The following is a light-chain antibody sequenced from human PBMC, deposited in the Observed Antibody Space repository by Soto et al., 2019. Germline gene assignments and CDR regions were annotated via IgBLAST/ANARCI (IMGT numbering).Light chain of an antibody. V-gene: IGKV3-11*01. CDR1: QSVSSY. CDR3: QQYNNYPRT. CDR2: DAS. J-gene: IGKJ1*01. Sequence: EIVLTQSPATLSLSPGERATLSCRASQSVSSYLAWYQQKPGQAPRLLIYDASSLESGVPSRFSGSGSGTEFTLTISNLPPDDFGTYFCQQYNNYPRTFGQGTKVEIK.